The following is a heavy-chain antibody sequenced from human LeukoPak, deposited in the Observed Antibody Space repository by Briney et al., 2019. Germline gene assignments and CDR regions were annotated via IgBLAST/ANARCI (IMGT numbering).Heavy chain of an antibody. CDR1: GFTFSSYG. CDR3: AKLLSYYFDY. J-gene: IGHJ4*02. D-gene: IGHD3-10*01. CDR2: ISYDGSNK. Sequence: GGSLRLSCAASGFTFSSYGMHWVRQAPGKGLEWVAVISYDGSNKYYADSVKGRFTISRDNSKNTLYLQMNSLRAEDTAVYYCAKLLSYYFDYWGQGTLVTVSS. V-gene: IGHV3-30*18.